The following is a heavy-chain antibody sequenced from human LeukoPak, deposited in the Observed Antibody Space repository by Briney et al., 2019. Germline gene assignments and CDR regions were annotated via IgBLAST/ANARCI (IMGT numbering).Heavy chain of an antibody. CDR3: ASGGRDEKGLIDY. CDR2: ISYDGHNK. D-gene: IGHD3-16*01. CDR1: GFTFSSYA. J-gene: IGHJ4*02. V-gene: IGHV3-30-3*01. Sequence: GRSLRLSCAASGFTFSSYAMHWVRQAPGKGLEWVAVISYDGHNKYHADSVKGRFTISRDNSKNTLYLQMNSQRAEDTAVYYCASGGRDEKGLIDYWGQGTLVTVSS.